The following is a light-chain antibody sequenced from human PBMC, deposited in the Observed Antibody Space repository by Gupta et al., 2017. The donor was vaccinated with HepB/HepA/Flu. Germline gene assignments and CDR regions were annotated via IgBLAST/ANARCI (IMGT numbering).Light chain of an antibody. CDR2: SAS. CDR3: QQTYTAPGS. V-gene: IGKV1-39*01. CDR1: QNIRIS. Sequence: DIRMTQSPSSLSASVGDTVSITCRASQNIRISLNWYQQKPGKAPKLLMYSASRLQSGVSSTFSGSGSGTDFTLTINDLQPEDFATYYCQQTYTAPGSFGQGTKLEIK. J-gene: IGKJ2*04.